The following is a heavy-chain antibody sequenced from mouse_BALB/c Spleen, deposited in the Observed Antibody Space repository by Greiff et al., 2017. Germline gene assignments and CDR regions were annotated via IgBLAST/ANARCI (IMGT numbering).Heavy chain of an antibody. CDR3: ARWGNYPFDY. Sequence: QVQLQQSGPELVKPGASVRISCKASGYTFTSYYIHWVKQRPGQGLEWIGWIYPGNVNTKYNEKFKGKATLTADKSSSTAYMQLSSLTSEDSAVYFCARWGNYPFDYWGQGTTLTVSS. J-gene: IGHJ2*01. CDR2: IYPGNVNT. D-gene: IGHD2-1*01. CDR1: GYTFTSYY. V-gene: IGHV1S56*01.